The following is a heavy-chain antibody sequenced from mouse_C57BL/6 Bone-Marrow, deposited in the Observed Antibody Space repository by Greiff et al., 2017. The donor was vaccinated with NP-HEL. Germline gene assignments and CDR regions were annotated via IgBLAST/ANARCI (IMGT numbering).Heavy chain of an antibody. Sequence: VQLKESGPELVKPGASVKISCKASGYSFTDYNMNWVKQSNGKSLEWIGVINPNYGTTSYNQKFKGKATLTVDQSSSTAYMQLNSLTSEDSAVSCCARRVSYYWYFDVWGTGATVTVSS. J-gene: IGHJ1*03. CDR2: INPNYGTT. CDR3: ARRVSYYWYFDV. CDR1: GYSFTDYN. V-gene: IGHV1-39*01.